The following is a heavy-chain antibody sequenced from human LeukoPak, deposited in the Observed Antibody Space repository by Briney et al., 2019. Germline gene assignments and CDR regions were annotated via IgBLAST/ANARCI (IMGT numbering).Heavy chain of an antibody. CDR2: INHSGST. CDR3: AREMATTYNWFDP. D-gene: IGHD5-24*01. J-gene: IGHJ5*02. CDR1: GGSFSGYY. Sequence: PSETLSLTCAVYGGSFSGYYWSWIRQPPGKGLERIGEINHSGSTNYNPSLKSRVTISVDTSKNQFSLKLSSVTAADTAVYYCAREMATTYNWFDPWGQGTLVTVSS. V-gene: IGHV4-34*01.